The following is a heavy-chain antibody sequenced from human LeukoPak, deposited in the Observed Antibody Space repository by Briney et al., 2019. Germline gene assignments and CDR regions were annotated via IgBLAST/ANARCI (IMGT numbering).Heavy chain of an antibody. CDR1: GGSISTYY. CDR3: ARHIGGGIEDMDV. CDR2: IYVTGN. Sequence: SETLSLTCTVSGGSISTYYWSWVRQSPGKGLEWIGYIYVTGNRYNPYLQSRVTISVDTSRNQFFLKMSSVTAADTAVYYCARHIGGGIEDMDVWGKGTKVTVSS. V-gene: IGHV4-59*08. J-gene: IGHJ6*03. D-gene: IGHD3-16*02.